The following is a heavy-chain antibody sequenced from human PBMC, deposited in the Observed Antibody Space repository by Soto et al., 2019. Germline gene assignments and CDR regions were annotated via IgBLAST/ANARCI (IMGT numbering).Heavy chain of an antibody. Sequence: PGGSLRLSCAASGFTFSSYSMNWVRQAPGKGLEWVSSISSSSSYIYYADSVKGRFTISRDNSKNSLYLQMNSLRAEDTAVYYCAKGHLKPGIAVAVDYWGQGTLVTVSS. CDR3: AKGHLKPGIAVAVDY. CDR1: GFTFSSYS. D-gene: IGHD6-19*01. CDR2: ISSSSSYI. J-gene: IGHJ4*02. V-gene: IGHV3-21*04.